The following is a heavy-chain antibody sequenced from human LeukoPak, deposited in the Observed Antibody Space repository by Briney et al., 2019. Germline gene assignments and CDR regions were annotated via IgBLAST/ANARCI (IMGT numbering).Heavy chain of an antibody. Sequence: SETLSLTCTVSGGSISSGSYYWSWIRQPAGKGLEWIGRIYTSGSTNYNPSLKSRVTISVDTSKNQFSLKLSSVTAADTAVYYCVGYSNYVDAFDIWGQGTMVTVSS. CDR1: GGSISSGSYY. CDR2: IYTSGST. D-gene: IGHD4-11*01. J-gene: IGHJ3*02. V-gene: IGHV4-61*02. CDR3: VGYSNYVDAFDI.